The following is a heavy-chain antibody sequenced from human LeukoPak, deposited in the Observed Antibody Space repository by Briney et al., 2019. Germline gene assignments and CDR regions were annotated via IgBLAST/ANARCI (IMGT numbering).Heavy chain of an antibody. V-gene: IGHV3-30-3*01. Sequence: GGSLRLSCAASGFTFSSYAMHWVRQAPGRGLEWVAVISYDGSNKDYADSVKGRFTLSRDNSKNIVYLQMNSLRSDDTAVYYCARDRREGYCATTSCYDWYFDLWGRGTLVTVSS. CDR1: GFTFSSYA. CDR2: ISYDGSNK. J-gene: IGHJ2*01. D-gene: IGHD2-2*01. CDR3: ARDRREGYCATTSCYDWYFDL.